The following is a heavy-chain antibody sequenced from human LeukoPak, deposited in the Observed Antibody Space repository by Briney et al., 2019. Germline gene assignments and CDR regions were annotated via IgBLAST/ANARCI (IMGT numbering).Heavy chain of an antibody. CDR1: GGSISSSSYY. CDR2: IYYSRST. CDR3: ARVPHPDYYDSSGYGSYYMDV. Sequence: SETLSLTCTVSGGSISSSSYYWGWLRQPPGKGLEWIGSIYYSRSTYYNPSLKSRVTISVDTSKNQFSLKLSSVTAADTGVYYCARVPHPDYYDSSGYGSYYMDVWGKGTTVTVSS. J-gene: IGHJ6*03. V-gene: IGHV4-39*07. D-gene: IGHD3-22*01.